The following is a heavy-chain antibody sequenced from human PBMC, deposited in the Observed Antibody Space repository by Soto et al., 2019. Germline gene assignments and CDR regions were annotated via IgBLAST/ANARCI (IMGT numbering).Heavy chain of an antibody. J-gene: IGHJ4*02. CDR2: ITDNGGST. D-gene: IGHD4-17*01. CDR1: GFTFRRDG. Sequence: ESLRLSCAASGFTFRRDGMSWVRQAPVKGLEWASLITDNGGSTYYADSVMDRFTISRDNTKNTLFLQINILRAEDTAVYYCAKERATTTTFDYWSQGAVVTVSS. CDR3: AKERATTTTFDY. V-gene: IGHV3-23*01.